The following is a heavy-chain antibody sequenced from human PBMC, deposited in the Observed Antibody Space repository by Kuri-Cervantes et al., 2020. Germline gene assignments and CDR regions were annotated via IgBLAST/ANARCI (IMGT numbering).Heavy chain of an antibody. D-gene: IGHD3-10*01. V-gene: IGHV4-59*01. CDR3: ARGLDYYGSGSSYWYFDL. J-gene: IGHJ2*01. CDR2: IYYSGST. Sequence: SETLSPTCTVAGGSISSYYWSWIRQPPGKGPEWIGYIYYSGSTNYNPSLKSRATISEDTSKNQFSLKLSSVTAADTAVYYCARGLDYYGSGSSYWYFDLWGRGTLVTVSS. CDR1: GGSISSYY.